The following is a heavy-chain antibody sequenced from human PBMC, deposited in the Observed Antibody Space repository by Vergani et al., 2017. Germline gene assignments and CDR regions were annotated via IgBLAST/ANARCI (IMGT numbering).Heavy chain of an antibody. V-gene: IGHV3-9*01. J-gene: IGHJ4*02. CDR2: ISWNSGSI. D-gene: IGHD6-19*01. Sequence: EVQLVESGGGLVQPGGSLRLSCAASGFTFSSYWMSWVRQAPGKGLEWVSGISWNSGSIGYADSVKGRFTISRDNAKNSLYLQMNSLRAEDTALYYCAKRAGSSGWYYFDYWGQGTLVTVSS. CDR3: AKRAGSSGWYYFDY. CDR1: GFTFSSYW.